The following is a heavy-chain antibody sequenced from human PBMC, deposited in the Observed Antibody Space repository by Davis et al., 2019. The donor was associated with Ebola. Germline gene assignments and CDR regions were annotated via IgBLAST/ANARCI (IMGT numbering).Heavy chain of an antibody. Sequence: GGSLRLSCEASGFDFSGHAMNWVRQAPGQGLEWVSFITRESDTMYYADSVKGRFTVSRDNARNSLFLQMDSLRDEDTAVYYCARYHLGTYLKDPFDSWGQGTLVTVSS. D-gene: IGHD3-16*01. CDR2: ITRESDTM. CDR1: GFDFSGHA. J-gene: IGHJ4*02. CDR3: ARYHLGTYLKDPFDS. V-gene: IGHV3-48*02.